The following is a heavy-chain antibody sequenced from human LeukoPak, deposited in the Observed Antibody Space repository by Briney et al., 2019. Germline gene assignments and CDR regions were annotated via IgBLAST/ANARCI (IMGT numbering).Heavy chain of an antibody. CDR3: ARGFLGDYFGSGSYYVFDY. CDR1: GASISSDY. V-gene: IGHV4-59*12. CDR2: IFFSGST. Sequence: SETLSLTCIVSGASISSDYWSWIRQPPGKGLEWIGYIFFSGSTNYNPSLKSRVTMSVDTSKNQFSLNLSSVTAADTAVYYCARGFLGDYFGSGSYYVFDYWGQGTLVTVSS. D-gene: IGHD3-10*01. J-gene: IGHJ4*02.